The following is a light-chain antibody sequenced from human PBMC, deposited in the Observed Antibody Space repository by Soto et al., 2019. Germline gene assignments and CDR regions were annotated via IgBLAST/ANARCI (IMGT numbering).Light chain of an antibody. V-gene: IGKV1-5*03. CDR1: QDIGTW. J-gene: IGKJ1*01. CDR2: RAS. Sequence: DIQMTQSPSTLSASVGDRFTITCLASQDIGTWLAWYQQKPEKAPKVLIYRASHLESGVPSRFSASGSGTEFSLTINSLQADDFATYYCQQYHIYSWTFGQGTKVEIK. CDR3: QQYHIYSWT.